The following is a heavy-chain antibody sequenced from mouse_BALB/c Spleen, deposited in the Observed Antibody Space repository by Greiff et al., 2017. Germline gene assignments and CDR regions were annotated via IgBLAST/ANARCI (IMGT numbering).Heavy chain of an antibody. D-gene: IGHD2-14*01. J-gene: IGHJ4*01. CDR1: GFTFSSYG. CDR2: INSNGGRT. Sequence: EVQLVESGGGLVQPGGSLKLSCAASGFTFSSYGMSWVRQTPDKRLELVATINSNGGRTYYPDSVKGRFTISRDNAKNTLYLQMSSLKSEDTAMYYCARGVPSGMDYWGEGTSGTVSS. CDR3: ARGVPSGMDY. V-gene: IGHV5-6-3*01.